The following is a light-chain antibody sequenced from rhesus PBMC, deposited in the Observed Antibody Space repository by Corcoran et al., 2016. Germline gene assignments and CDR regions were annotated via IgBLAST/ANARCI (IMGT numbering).Light chain of an antibody. V-gene: IGKV1-44*01. CDR1: QTISSY. Sequence: DIQMTQSPSSLSASVGDRVTITCRASQTISSYLAWYQQKPGKVPKLLIYAASSLESGVPSRFSGLGSRTDFTLTISSLQPEDFATYYCRQHNSHPLAFGGGTKVEIK. CDR2: AAS. CDR3: RQHNSHPLA. J-gene: IGKJ4*01.